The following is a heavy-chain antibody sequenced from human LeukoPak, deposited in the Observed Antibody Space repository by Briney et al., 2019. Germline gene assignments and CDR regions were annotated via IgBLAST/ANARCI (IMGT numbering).Heavy chain of an antibody. J-gene: IGHJ4*02. Sequence: PGGSLRLSCAASGFTVSSNHMSWVRQAPGKGLEWASVIYSGGSTYYADSVKGRFTISRDNSKNTLYLQMNSLRAEDTAVYYCASHSSSWYGFDYWGQGTLVTVSS. V-gene: IGHV3-53*01. CDR3: ASHSSSWYGFDY. D-gene: IGHD6-13*01. CDR2: IYSGGST. CDR1: GFTVSSNH.